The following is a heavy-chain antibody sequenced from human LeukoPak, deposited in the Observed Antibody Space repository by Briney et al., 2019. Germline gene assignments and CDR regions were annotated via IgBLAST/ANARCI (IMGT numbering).Heavy chain of an antibody. CDR3: ARVGRSYDFWSGYYFNWFDP. CDR2: IYYSGST. V-gene: IGHV4-30-4*01. CDR1: GGSISSGGYY. D-gene: IGHD3-3*01. Sequence: SETLSLTCTVSGGSISSGGYYWSWIRQPPGKGLEWIGYIYYSGSTYYNPSLKSRVTISVDTSKNQFSLKLSSVTAADTAVYYCARVGRSYDFWSGYYFNWFDPWGQGTLVTVSS. J-gene: IGHJ5*02.